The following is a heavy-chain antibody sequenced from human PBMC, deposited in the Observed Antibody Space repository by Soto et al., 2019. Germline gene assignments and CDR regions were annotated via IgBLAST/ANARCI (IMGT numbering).Heavy chain of an antibody. J-gene: IGHJ3*02. CDR1: GFPLSSYW. Sequence: GGSLRLSCAASGFPLSSYWMTWVRQAPGKGLEWVANIKQDESEKNYVDSVKGRFTISRDNAKNSLYLQMNSLRAEDTAIYYCARVAWRLASDIWGQGTMVTVSS. CDR3: ARVAWRLASDI. V-gene: IGHV3-7*04. CDR2: IKQDESEK. D-gene: IGHD3-3*01.